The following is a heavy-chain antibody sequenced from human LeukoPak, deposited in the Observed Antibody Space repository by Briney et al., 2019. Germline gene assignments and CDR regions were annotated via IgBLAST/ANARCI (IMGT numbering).Heavy chain of an antibody. CDR2: ISSSSGYI. D-gene: IGHD5-18*01. Sequence: NSGGSLRFSCAASGFTFSRYIMNWVRQAPGKGLEWVSSISSSSGYIYYADSVKGRFTISRDNAKNSLYLQMNSLRAEDTAVYDCARGGYGYGYGDDYWGQGTLVTVSS. J-gene: IGHJ4*02. CDR3: ARGGYGYGYGDDY. CDR1: GFTFSRYI. V-gene: IGHV3-21*01.